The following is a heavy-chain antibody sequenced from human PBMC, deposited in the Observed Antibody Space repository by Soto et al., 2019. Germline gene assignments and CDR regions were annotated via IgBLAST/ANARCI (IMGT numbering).Heavy chain of an antibody. D-gene: IGHD1-1*01. CDR2: SSNSGSFT. V-gene: IGHV3-11*06. J-gene: IGHJ4*02. CDR3: VKSGDNYNLLDY. CDR1: GFTLSYHY. Sequence: GGSLRLSCAASGFTLSYHYMSWIRQAPGKGLEWIGYSSNSGSFTRYADSVKGRFSISRDNAKSSLYLQISSLRGDDTATYYCVKSGDNYNLLDYWGQGTPVTVSS.